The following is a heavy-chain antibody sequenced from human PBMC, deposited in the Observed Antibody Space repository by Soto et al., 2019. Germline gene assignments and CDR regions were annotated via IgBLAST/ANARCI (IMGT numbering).Heavy chain of an antibody. CDR1: GVSRTSDVYS. J-gene: IGHJ5*02. D-gene: IGHD2-2*01. CDR3: ARGHLSVVPAAADNWFDP. V-gene: IGHV4-30-2*01. CDR2: IYHSGST. Sequence: TLSLTCACSGVSRTSDVYSLSWLRPPPGKGLEWIGYIYHSGSTYYNPSLKSRVTISVDRSKNQFSLNLSSVTAADTAVYYCARGHLSVVPAAADNWFDPWGQGTRVNVSA.